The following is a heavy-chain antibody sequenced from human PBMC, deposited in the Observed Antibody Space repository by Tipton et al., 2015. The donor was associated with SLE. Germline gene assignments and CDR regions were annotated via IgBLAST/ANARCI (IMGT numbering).Heavy chain of an antibody. CDR3: ARVYDFWSGYYNLPFDY. Sequence: GLVKPSETLSLTCAVSGYSISSGDYWGWIRQPSGKELEWIGSIYHSGSTYYNPSLKSRVTISVDTSKNQFSLKLSSVTAADTAVYYCARVYDFWSGYYNLPFDYWGQGTLVTVSS. CDR2: IYHSGST. CDR1: GYSISSGDY. D-gene: IGHD3-3*01. J-gene: IGHJ4*02. V-gene: IGHV4-38-2*01.